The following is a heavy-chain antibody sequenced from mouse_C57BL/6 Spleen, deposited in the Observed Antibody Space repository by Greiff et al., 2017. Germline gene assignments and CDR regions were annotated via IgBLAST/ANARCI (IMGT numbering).Heavy chain of an antibody. V-gene: IGHV5-4*03. CDR3: ARRGITLDY. CDR2: ISDGGSYT. Sequence: DVMLVESGGGLVKPGGSLKLSCAASGFTFSSYAMSWVRQTPEKRLAWVATISDGGSYTYYPDNVKGRFTISRDNAKNNLYLQMSHLKSEDTAMYYCARRGITLDYWGQGTTLTVSS. D-gene: IGHD1-1*01. J-gene: IGHJ2*01. CDR1: GFTFSSYA.